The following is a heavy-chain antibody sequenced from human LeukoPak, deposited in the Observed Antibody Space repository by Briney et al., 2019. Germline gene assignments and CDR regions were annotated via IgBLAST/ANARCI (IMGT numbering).Heavy chain of an antibody. CDR1: GSTFNNYE. Sequence: GGPLRLSCAASGSTFNNYEMHWVRQTAGKGLEWVSAVGIAGDTFYAGSVKGRFSISRDNAESSLFLQMNSLRAGDTAVYYCAREGRMGTADAFDVWGQGTMVTVSS. D-gene: IGHD1-14*01. J-gene: IGHJ3*01. V-gene: IGHV3-13*01. CDR3: AREGRMGTADAFDV. CDR2: VGIAGDT.